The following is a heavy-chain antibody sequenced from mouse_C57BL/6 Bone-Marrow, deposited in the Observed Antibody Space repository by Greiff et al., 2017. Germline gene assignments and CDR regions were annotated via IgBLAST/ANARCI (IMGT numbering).Heavy chain of an antibody. J-gene: IGHJ4*01. Sequence: QVQLQQSGAELARPGASVKLSCTASGYTFKSYGISWVKQRTGQGLEWIGEIYPRSGNTYYNAKFKGQATLTADTSSSTAYMELRSLTAEDSAVYFCARCLGYYAMDYWGQGTSVTVSS. V-gene: IGHV1-81*01. D-gene: IGHD4-1*01. CDR3: ARCLGYYAMDY. CDR2: IYPRSGNT. CDR1: GYTFKSYG.